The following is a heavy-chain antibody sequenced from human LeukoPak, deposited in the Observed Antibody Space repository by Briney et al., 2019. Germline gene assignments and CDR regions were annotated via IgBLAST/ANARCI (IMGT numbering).Heavy chain of an antibody. D-gene: IGHD1-26*01. Sequence: SVKVSCKASGGTSSSYAISWVRQAPGQGLEWMGRIIPIFGIANYAQRFQGRVTITADKSTSTAYMELSSLRSEDTAVYYCARGPKWELHPVFDYWGQGTLVTVSS. V-gene: IGHV1-69*04. CDR3: ARGPKWELHPVFDY. CDR2: IIPIFGIA. J-gene: IGHJ4*02. CDR1: GGTSSSYA.